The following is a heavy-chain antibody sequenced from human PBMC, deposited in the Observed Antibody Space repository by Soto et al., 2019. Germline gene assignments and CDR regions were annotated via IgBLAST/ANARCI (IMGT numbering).Heavy chain of an antibody. CDR1: GGSISSYY. CDR3: ARDFMVRGILSYGMDV. Sequence: MLPETLSLTCTVSGGSISSYYWSWIRQPPGKGLEWIGYIYYSGSTNYNPSLKSRVTISVDTSKNQFSLKLSSVTAADTAVYYCARDFMVRGILSYGMDVWGQGTTVTVSS. V-gene: IGHV4-59*01. CDR2: IYYSGST. J-gene: IGHJ6*02. D-gene: IGHD3-10*01.